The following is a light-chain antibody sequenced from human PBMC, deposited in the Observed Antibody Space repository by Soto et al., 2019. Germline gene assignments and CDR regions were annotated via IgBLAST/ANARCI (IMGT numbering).Light chain of an antibody. CDR1: QSVSSN. J-gene: IGKJ4*01. CDR2: GAS. Sequence: EIVMTQSPATLSVSPGERATLSCRASQSVSSNLAWYQQNPGQAPRLLIYGASTRATGIPARFSGSGSGTEFTLTISSLQSEDFAVYYCQQRSNWPLTFGGGTKVEI. CDR3: QQRSNWPLT. V-gene: IGKV3-15*01.